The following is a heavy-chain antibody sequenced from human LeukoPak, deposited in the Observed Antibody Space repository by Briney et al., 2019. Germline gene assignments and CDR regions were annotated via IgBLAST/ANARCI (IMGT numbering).Heavy chain of an antibody. V-gene: IGHV3-23*01. Sequence: GGSLRLSCAGSGFTFSSYAMSWVRQAPGKGLEWVSTTGASSSSTNYADSVKGRFTISRDNSKKTLYLQMNSLRAEDTAVYYCAKDLDPYYDFWSGSDYWGQGTLVTVSS. CDR1: GFTFSSYA. J-gene: IGHJ4*02. D-gene: IGHD3-3*01. CDR2: TGASSSST. CDR3: AKDLDPYYDFWSGSDY.